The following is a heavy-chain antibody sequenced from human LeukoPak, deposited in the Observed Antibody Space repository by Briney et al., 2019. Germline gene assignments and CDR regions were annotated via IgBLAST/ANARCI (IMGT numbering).Heavy chain of an antibody. V-gene: IGHV3-21*01. CDR3: ARDGRSAWYEDS. Sequence: GGSLRLSCAASGFTFSGYSMNWVRQAPGKGLEWVSSISSTSSYIYYADSVKGRFTISRDNAKNSLFLQMNNVRVEDAAVYFCARDGRSAWYEDSWGQGTLVTVSS. CDR1: GFTFSGYS. CDR2: ISSTSSYI. J-gene: IGHJ4*02. D-gene: IGHD6-13*01.